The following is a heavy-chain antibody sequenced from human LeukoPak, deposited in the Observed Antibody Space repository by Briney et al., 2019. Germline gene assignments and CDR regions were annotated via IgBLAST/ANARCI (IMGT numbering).Heavy chain of an antibody. CDR3: ARDGEYGTGSYYRGCFDY. J-gene: IGHJ4*02. Sequence: ASVKVSCKASGYTFTSYYMHWVRQAPGQGLEWMGIINPSGGSTSYAQKFQGRVTMTRDTSTSTVYMDLGSLGSDDTAVYYCARDGEYGTGSYYRGCFDYWGQGILVTVSS. D-gene: IGHD3-10*01. CDR2: INPSGGST. V-gene: IGHV1-46*01. CDR1: GYTFTSYY.